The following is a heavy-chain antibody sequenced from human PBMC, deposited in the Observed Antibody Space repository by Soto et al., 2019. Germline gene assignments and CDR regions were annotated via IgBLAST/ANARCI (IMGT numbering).Heavy chain of an antibody. Sequence: GYTFTSYAMHWVRQAPGQRLEWMGWINAGNGNTKYSQKFQGRVTITRDTSASTAYMELSSLRSEDTAVYYCARQISAYYYYGMDVWGQGTTVTVSS. J-gene: IGHJ6*02. V-gene: IGHV1-3*01. CDR1: GYTFTSYA. CDR3: ARQISAYYYYGMDV. CDR2: INAGNGNT.